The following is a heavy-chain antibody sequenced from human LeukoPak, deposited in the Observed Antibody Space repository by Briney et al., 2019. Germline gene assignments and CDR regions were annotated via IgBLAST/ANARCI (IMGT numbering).Heavy chain of an antibody. Sequence: ASVKVSCKASGYTFSSYYMHWVRQAPGEGLEWMGIINPSGGSTSYAQKVKGRVTMTRDMSTSTVHMELSSLRSEDTAVYYCARVAAEVVGVPGAIGFGWLRRDYYYMDVWGKGTPVTVSS. J-gene: IGHJ6*03. CDR2: INPSGGST. CDR3: ARVAAEVVGVPGAIGFGWLRRDYYYMDV. V-gene: IGHV1-46*01. CDR1: GYTFSSYY. D-gene: IGHD2-2*02.